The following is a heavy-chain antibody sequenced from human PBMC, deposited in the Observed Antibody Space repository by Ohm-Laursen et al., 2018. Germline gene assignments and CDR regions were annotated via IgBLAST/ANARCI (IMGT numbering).Heavy chain of an antibody. V-gene: IGHV3-48*01. Sequence: SLRLSCAASGYSFSNYNMNWVRQAPGKGLEWVSSISSRSDIVYYADSVKGRFTISRDNSKNTLYLQMNSLRAEDTAVYYCASISDLTIPGVWGQGTTVTVSS. CDR2: ISSRSDIV. CDR1: GYSFSNYN. D-gene: IGHD2-21*01. CDR3: ASISDLTIPGV. J-gene: IGHJ6*02.